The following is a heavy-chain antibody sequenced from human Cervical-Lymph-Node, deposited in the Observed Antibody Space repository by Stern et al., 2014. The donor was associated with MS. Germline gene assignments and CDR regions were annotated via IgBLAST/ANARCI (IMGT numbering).Heavy chain of an antibody. V-gene: IGHV5-51*01. CDR2: IYTGDSDT. D-gene: IGHD6-13*01. CDR3: ARRHTSSWYRSDGAFDI. J-gene: IGHJ3*02. CDR1: GYSFTSYW. Sequence: VQLEQSGAEVKKPAETLTITCTGSGYSFTSYWNGWVRQMPAQGLDWTGVIYTGDSDTRYSPSYQGQVTSSADKSISTAYLQCSSLKASDTAMYYCARRHTSSWYRSDGAFDIWGQGTMVTVSS.